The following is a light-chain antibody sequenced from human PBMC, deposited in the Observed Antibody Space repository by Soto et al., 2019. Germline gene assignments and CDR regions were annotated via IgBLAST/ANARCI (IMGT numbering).Light chain of an antibody. CDR3: QQYNTYSPYT. CDR1: QSINNL. J-gene: IGKJ2*01. V-gene: IGKV1-5*01. Sequence: DIQMTQSPSTLSASVGDRVTITCRASQSINNLLAWYQQKPGKAPKVVIYGASNLESGVPSRFSGSGSGTEFTLTISGLQPDDFATYYCQQYNTYSPYTFGQGTKLEI. CDR2: GAS.